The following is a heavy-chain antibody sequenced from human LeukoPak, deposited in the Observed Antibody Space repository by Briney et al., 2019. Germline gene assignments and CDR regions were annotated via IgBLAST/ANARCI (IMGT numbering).Heavy chain of an antibody. CDR2: ISYDGSNK. CDR1: GFTFSSYG. CDR3: SRNPEREYWFDP. Sequence: PGRSLRLSCAASGFTFSSYGMHWVRQAPGKGLEWVAVISYDGSNKYYADSVKGRFTISRDNSKNTLYLQMNSLRAEDTAVYFCSRNPEREYWFDPWGQGTLVTVSS. V-gene: IGHV3-30*03. J-gene: IGHJ5*02.